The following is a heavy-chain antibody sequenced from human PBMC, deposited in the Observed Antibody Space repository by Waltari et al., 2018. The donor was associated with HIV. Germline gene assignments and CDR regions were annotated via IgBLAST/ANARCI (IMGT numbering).Heavy chain of an antibody. D-gene: IGHD3-16*01. Sequence: EVLLVESGGGLGKPGGSLRLSCAAFGFTFSDAWMSWVRQAPGKGLEWVGRIKSNTDGGTTDYAAPVKDRFTISRDDSKTTLYLEMNSLKTEDTAVYYCTTVGGGTRDYWGQGTLITVSS. CDR3: TTVGGGTRDY. CDR1: GFTFSDAW. J-gene: IGHJ4*02. CDR2: IKSNTDGGTT. V-gene: IGHV3-15*01.